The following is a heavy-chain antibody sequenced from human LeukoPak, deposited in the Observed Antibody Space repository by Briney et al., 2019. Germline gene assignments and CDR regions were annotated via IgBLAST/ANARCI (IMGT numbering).Heavy chain of an antibody. V-gene: IGHV5-51*01. Sequence: GESLKISCQPPGYLSMNTTCAWLRQMPGKGLEWMGIIYPGDSDTTYSPSFQGQVTISADKAISTAYLQWSSLKASDTAMYYGAILEYSYSRYYMDDWGTGTTVTVSS. CDR1: GYLSMNTT. CDR3: AILEYSYSRYYMDD. J-gene: IGHJ6*03. D-gene: IGHD5-18*01. CDR2: IYPGDSDT.